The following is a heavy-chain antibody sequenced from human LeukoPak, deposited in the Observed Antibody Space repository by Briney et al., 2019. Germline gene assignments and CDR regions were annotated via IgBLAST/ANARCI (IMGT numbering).Heavy chain of an antibody. CDR3: ASSYDGDY. V-gene: IGHV3-48*02. J-gene: IGHJ4*02. CDR2: ISSSSSTI. CDR1: GFTFSSYS. D-gene: IGHD3-22*01. Sequence: PGGSLRLSCAASGFTFSSYSMNWVRQAPGKGLEWVSYISSSSSTIYYADSVKGRFTISRDNAKNSLHLQMNSLRDEDTAVYYCASSYDGDYWGQGTLVTVSS.